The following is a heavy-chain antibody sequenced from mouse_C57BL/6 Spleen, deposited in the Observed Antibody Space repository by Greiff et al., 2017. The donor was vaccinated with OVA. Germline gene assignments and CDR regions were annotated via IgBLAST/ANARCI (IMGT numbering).Heavy chain of an antibody. CDR3: ARGSYYATYAMDY. CDR2: ISYDGSN. J-gene: IGHJ4*01. CDR1: GYSITSGDY. V-gene: IGHV3-6*01. Sequence: EVQLVESGPGLVKPSQSLSLTGSVTGYSITSGDYWNWIRQFPGNKLEWMGYISYDGSNNYKPSLKNRISITRDTSKNQFFLKLNSVTTEDTATYYCARGSYYATYAMDYWGQGTSVTVSS. D-gene: IGHD2-12*01.